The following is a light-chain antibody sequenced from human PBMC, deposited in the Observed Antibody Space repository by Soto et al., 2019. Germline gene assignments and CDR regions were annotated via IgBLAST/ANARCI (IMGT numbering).Light chain of an antibody. CDR2: GNS. CDR3: QSYDSSLSPYV. V-gene: IGLV1-40*01. Sequence: QSVLTQPPSVSGAPGQRVTISCTGSSSNIGAGYDVHWYQQLPGTAPKLLIYGNSNRPSGVPDRFSGSKSGTSASPAITGLQAEDEADYYCQSYDSSLSPYVFGTGTKVTVL. J-gene: IGLJ1*01. CDR1: SSNIGAGYD.